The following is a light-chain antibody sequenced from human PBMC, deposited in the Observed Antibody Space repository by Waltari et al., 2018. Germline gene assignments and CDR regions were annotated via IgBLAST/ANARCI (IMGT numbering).Light chain of an antibody. J-gene: IGLJ3*02. CDR3: QIGGHGTWV. CDR1: SWHSSNV. Sequence: QLVLTQSPSASASLGASVKLTCTLSSWHSSNVIAWLQQQPEKGPRYLMRVNSDGRHSKGGGIPDRFAGSSSGAERYRTISSLQAEDEADYVCQIGGHGTWVFGGGTKLSVL. CDR2: VNSDGRH. V-gene: IGLV4-69*01.